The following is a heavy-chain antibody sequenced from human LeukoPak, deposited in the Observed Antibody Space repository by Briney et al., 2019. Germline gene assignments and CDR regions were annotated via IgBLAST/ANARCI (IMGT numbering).Heavy chain of an antibody. D-gene: IGHD3-10*01. V-gene: IGHV3-53*01. CDR3: ARGGNDGSGSYYSNWFDP. Sequence: GGSLRLSCAASGFTVSSNYMSWVRQAPGKGLEWVSVIYSGGSTYYADSVKGRFTISRDNSKNTLYLQMNSLRAEDTAVYYCARGGNDGSGSYYSNWFDPWGRGTLVTVSS. CDR1: GFTVSSNY. CDR2: IYSGGST. J-gene: IGHJ5*02.